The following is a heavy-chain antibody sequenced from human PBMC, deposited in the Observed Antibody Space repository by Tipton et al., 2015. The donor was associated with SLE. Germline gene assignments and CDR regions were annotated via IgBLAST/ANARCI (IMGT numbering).Heavy chain of an antibody. CDR3: ASFWTGGYDCQHPFDY. J-gene: IGHJ4*02. V-gene: IGHV3-23*01. CDR2: ISGSGGST. Sequence: SLRLSCAASGFTFSSYAMSWVRQAPGKGLEWVSAISGSGGSTYYADSVKGRFTISRDNSKNTLYLQMNSLRAEDTAVYYCASFWTGGYDCQHPFDYWGQVPLVTLSS. D-gene: IGHD5-12*01. CDR1: GFTFSSYA.